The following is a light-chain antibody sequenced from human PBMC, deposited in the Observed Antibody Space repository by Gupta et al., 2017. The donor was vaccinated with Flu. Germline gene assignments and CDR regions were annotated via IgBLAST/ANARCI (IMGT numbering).Light chain of an antibody. Sequence: EIVMTQSPLSLPVTPGEPASMSCRSSQSLLHSNGHNHLDWYLQKPGQSPQLLIYLSSYRSSGVPDRTSGSGSGTDFTLKISRVEAEDVGLYYCRQALQTPSTFGQGTKLDIK. CDR1: QSLLHSNGHNH. V-gene: IGKV2-28*01. CDR3: RQALQTPST. CDR2: LSS. J-gene: IGKJ2*01.